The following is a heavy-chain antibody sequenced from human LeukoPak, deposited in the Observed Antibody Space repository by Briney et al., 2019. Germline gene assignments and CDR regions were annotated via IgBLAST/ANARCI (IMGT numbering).Heavy chain of an antibody. J-gene: IGHJ4*02. D-gene: IGHD3-3*01. CDR1: GGSISSYY. CDR2: IYTSGST. Sequence: SETLSLTCTVSGGSISSYYWSWIRQPAGKGLEWTGRIYTSGSTNYNPSLKSRVTISVDTSKNQFSLKLSSVTAADTAVYYCARSPFWSGYYNIQPFDYWGQGTLVTVSS. V-gene: IGHV4-4*07. CDR3: ARSPFWSGYYNIQPFDY.